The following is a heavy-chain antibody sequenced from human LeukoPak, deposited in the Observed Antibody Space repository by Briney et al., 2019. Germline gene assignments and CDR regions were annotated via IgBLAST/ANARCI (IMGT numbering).Heavy chain of an antibody. V-gene: IGHV3-30*09. J-gene: IGHJ4*02. D-gene: IGHD2-15*01. Sequence: PGGSLRLSCAASGYTFSRYALHWVRQAPGKGLEWVGVISYDGNNEYYGDSVKGRFAISRDNSKDTLYLQMNSLRTEDTAVYYCARKYCSGGSCYVDYWGQGTLVTVSS. CDR1: GYTFSRYA. CDR2: ISYDGNNE. CDR3: ARKYCSGGSCYVDY.